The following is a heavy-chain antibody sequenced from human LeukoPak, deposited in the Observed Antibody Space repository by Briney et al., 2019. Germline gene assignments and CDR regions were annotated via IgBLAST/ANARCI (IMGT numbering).Heavy chain of an antibody. CDR1: GGSISSGGYS. V-gene: IGHV4-39*01. J-gene: IGHJ4*02. D-gene: IGHD1-26*01. CDR2: IYYSGST. Sequence: SETLSLTCTVSGGSISSGGYSWGWIRQPPGKGLEWIGRIYYSGSTYYNPSLKSRVTISVDTSKNQFSLKLSSVTAADTAVYYCATIQISGSYWNYWGQGTLVTVSS. CDR3: ATIQISGSYWNY.